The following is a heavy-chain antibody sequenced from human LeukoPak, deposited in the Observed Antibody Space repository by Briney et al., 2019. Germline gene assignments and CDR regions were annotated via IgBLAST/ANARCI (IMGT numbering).Heavy chain of an antibody. V-gene: IGHV4-59*01. D-gene: IGHD4-17*01. Sequence: PSETLSLTCTVSGGSISSYYWSWIRQPPGKGLEWIGYIYYSGSTNYNPSLKSRVTISVDTSKNQFSLKLSSVTAADTAVYYCARLHIDYGCDYWGQGTLVTVSS. J-gene: IGHJ4*02. CDR2: IYYSGST. CDR3: ARLHIDYGCDY. CDR1: GGSISSYY.